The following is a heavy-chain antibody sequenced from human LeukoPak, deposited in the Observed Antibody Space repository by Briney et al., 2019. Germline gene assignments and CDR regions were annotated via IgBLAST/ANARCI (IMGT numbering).Heavy chain of an antibody. CDR2: IIPIFGTA. CDR3: ARGDSCSWSDYYYMDV. J-gene: IGHJ6*03. Sequence: ASVKVSCKASGGTFSSYAISWVRQAPGQGLEWMGGIIPIFGTANYAQKFQGRVTITADESTSTAYMELSSLRSEDTAVYYCARGDSCSWSDYYYMDVWGKGTTVTVSS. D-gene: IGHD6-13*01. CDR1: GGTFSSYA. V-gene: IGHV1-69*13.